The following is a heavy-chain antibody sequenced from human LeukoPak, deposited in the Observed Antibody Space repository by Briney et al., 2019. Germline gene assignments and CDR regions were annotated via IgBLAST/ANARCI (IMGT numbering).Heavy chain of an antibody. D-gene: IGHD6-19*01. V-gene: IGHV4-59*08. CDR1: GGSISSYY. Sequence: NPSETLSLTCTVSGGSISSYYWSWIRQPPGKGLEWIGYIYYSGSTNYNPSLKSRVTISVDTSKNQFSLKLSSVTAADTAVYYCARHVRAVAGTHLYYFDYWGQGTLVTVSS. CDR2: IYYSGST. CDR3: ARHVRAVAGTHLYYFDY. J-gene: IGHJ4*02.